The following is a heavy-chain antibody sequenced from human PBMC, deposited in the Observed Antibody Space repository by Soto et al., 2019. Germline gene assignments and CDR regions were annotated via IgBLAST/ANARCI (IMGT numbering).Heavy chain of an antibody. CDR3: ARGIAAAGKRVLYFDY. D-gene: IGHD6-13*01. CDR1: GYTFTGYY. CDR2: INPNSGGT. V-gene: IGHV1-2*04. J-gene: IGHJ4*02. Sequence: ASVKVSCKASGYTFTGYYMHWVRQAPGQGLEWMGWINPNSGGTNYAQKFQGWVTMTRDTSISTAYMELSRLRSDDTAVYYCARGIAAAGKRVLYFDYWGQGTLVTVSS.